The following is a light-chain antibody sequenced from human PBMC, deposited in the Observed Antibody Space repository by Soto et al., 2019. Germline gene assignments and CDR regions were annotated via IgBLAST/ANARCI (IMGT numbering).Light chain of an antibody. Sequence: DIQMTQSPSSLSASVGDRVTNTCRASQSINSYLNWYQQKPGKAPKLLIYDATSLQSGVPSRFSGSISGTDFTLTISSLQPEDFATYYCQQSYSTPRTFGQGTKLEIK. CDR3: QQSYSTPRT. CDR2: DAT. V-gene: IGKV1-39*01. CDR1: QSINSY. J-gene: IGKJ1*01.